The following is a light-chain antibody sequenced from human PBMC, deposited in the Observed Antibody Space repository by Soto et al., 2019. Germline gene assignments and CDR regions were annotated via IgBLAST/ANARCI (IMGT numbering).Light chain of an antibody. CDR1: RSNIGRST. CDR3: AAWDDTLSVWV. J-gene: IGLJ3*02. CDR2: STN. Sequence: QSVLTQPPSTSGTPGQRVTISCSGSRSNIGRSTVNWYQQLPGTAPKVLVYSTNQRPSGVPDRFSGSKSGTSASLAISGLQSEHEADYYCAAWDDTLSVWVFGGGTKVTVL. V-gene: IGLV1-44*01.